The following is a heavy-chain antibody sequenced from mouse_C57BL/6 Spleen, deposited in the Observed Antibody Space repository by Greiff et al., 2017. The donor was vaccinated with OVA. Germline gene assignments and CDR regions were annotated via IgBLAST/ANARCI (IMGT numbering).Heavy chain of an antibody. CDR2: INPSNGGT. CDR3: ARTPYDYDYAMDY. J-gene: IGHJ4*01. CDR1: GYTFTSYW. D-gene: IGHD2-4*01. Sequence: QVQLQQPGTELVKPGASVKLSCKASGYTFTSYWMHWVKQRPGQGLEWIGNINPSNGGTNYNEKFKSKATLTVDKSSSSAYMQLSSLTSEDSAVYYCARTPYDYDYAMDYWGQGTSVTVSS. V-gene: IGHV1-53*01.